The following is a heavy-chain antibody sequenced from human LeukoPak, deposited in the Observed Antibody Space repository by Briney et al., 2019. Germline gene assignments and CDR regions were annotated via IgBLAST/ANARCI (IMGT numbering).Heavy chain of an antibody. J-gene: IGHJ4*02. Sequence: SETLSPTCTVSGGSISSYYWSWIRQPPGKGLEWIGYIYYSGSTNYNPSLKSRVTISVDTSKNQFSLKLSSVTAADTAVYYCARMATRCSSTSCYPQIDYWGQGTLVTVSS. CDR2: IYYSGST. D-gene: IGHD2-2*01. CDR3: ARMATRCSSTSCYPQIDY. CDR1: GGSISSYY. V-gene: IGHV4-59*01.